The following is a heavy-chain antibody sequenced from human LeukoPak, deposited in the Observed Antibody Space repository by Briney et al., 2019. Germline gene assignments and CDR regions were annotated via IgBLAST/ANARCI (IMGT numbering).Heavy chain of an antibody. CDR3: ARYVVVVAATLFAFDY. J-gene: IGHJ4*02. D-gene: IGHD2-15*01. Sequence: PSETLSLTCTVSGVSISSSSYYWGWIRQPPGKGLEWIGSIYYSGSTYYNPSLKSRVTISVDTSKNQFSLKLSSVTAADTAVYYCARYVVVVAATLFAFDYWGQGTLVTVSS. CDR1: GVSISSSSYY. V-gene: IGHV4-39*01. CDR2: IYYSGST.